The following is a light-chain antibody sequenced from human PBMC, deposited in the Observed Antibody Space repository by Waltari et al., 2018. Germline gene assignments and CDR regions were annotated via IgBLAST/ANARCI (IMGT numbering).Light chain of an antibody. CDR1: ESISSW. J-gene: IGKJ1*01. V-gene: IGKV1-5*03. Sequence: DIQLTQSPSTLSASVGHRVTITCRASESISSWLAWYQQRPGKAPNLLIYKASRLESGVPSRFSGSGSGTEFTLTISSLQPEDFATYYCQQFNTYPWTFGQGTKVDIK. CDR3: QQFNTYPWT. CDR2: KAS.